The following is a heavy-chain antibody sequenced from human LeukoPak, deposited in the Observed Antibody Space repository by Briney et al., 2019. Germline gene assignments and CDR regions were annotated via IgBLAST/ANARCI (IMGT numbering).Heavy chain of an antibody. CDR3: ARVRSGSGDWFDP. J-gene: IGHJ5*02. D-gene: IGHD3-10*01. Sequence: SETLSLTRTVSGGSISSYYWSWIRQPPGKGLEWIGYIYYSGSTNYNPSLKSRVTISVDTSKNQFSLKLSSVTAADTAVYYCARVRSGSGDWFDPWGQGTLVTVSS. V-gene: IGHV4-59*12. CDR1: GGSISSYY. CDR2: IYYSGST.